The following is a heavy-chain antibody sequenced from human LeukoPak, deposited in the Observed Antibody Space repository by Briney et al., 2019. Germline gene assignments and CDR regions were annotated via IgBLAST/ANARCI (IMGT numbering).Heavy chain of an antibody. CDR2: IYSSRGT. CDR3: ATQWDGGAGAFDT. CDR1: GFTVSSNY. J-gene: IGHJ3*02. D-gene: IGHD1-26*01. Sequence: GGSLRLSCAASGFTVSSNYMSWVRQAPGKGMEWVSIIYSSRGTNYADSVKGRFTISRDNSKNTLYLQMNSLRAEDTAMYYCATQWDGGAGAFDTWGQGTMVTVSS. V-gene: IGHV3-66*01.